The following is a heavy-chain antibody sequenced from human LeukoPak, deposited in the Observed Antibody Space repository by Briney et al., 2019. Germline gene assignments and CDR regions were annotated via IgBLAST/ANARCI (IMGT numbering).Heavy chain of an antibody. CDR3: ARGAYGSGSLGGY. J-gene: IGHJ4*02. V-gene: IGHV3-30-3*01. D-gene: IGHD3-10*01. CDR2: ISYDGSNK. CDR1: GFTFSSYA. Sequence: GGSLRLSCAASGFTFSSYAMHWVRQAPGKGLEWVAVISYDGSNKYYADSVKGRFTISRDNSKNTLYLQMNSLRAEDTAVYYCARGAYGSGSLGGYWGQGTLVTVSS.